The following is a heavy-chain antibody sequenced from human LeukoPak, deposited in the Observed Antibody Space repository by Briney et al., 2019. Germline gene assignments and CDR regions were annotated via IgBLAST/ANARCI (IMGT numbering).Heavy chain of an antibody. CDR2: INPSGGST. CDR1: GYTFTSYY. CDR3: ARSLVGATLDVGY. V-gene: IGHV1-46*01. Sequence: ASVTVSCKASGYTFTSYYMYWVRQAPGQGLEWMGIINPSGGSTSYAQKFQGRVTMTRDTTTSTVYMELSSLRSEDTAVYYCARSLVGATLDVGYWGQGTLVTVSS. J-gene: IGHJ4*02. D-gene: IGHD1-26*01.